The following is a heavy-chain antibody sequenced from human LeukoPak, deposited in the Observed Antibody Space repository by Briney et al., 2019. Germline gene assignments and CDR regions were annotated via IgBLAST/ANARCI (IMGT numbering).Heavy chain of an antibody. CDR2: TAYDGSNK. V-gene: IGHV3-30*04. CDR3: ARDVVSSTSFRASDI. J-gene: IGHJ3*02. D-gene: IGHD2-2*01. Sequence: PGGSLRLSCAASGFTFRSYAMHWVRQAPGKGLEWVAVTAYDGSNKYYADSVKGRFTISRDNSKNTLYLQMNSLRAEDTAVYYCARDVVSSTSFRASDIWGQGTVVTVS. CDR1: GFTFRSYA.